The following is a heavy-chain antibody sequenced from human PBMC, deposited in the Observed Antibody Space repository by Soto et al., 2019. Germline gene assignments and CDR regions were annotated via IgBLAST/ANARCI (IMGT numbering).Heavy chain of an antibody. Sequence: EVQLLESGGGLVQPGGSLRLSCAASGFTFSSYAMSWVRQAPGKGLEWVSAISGSGGSTYYADSVKGRFTISRDNSKNTLYLQMNSLRAEDTAVYYCAKSGDLDSSSEYSFDYWGQGTLVTVSS. D-gene: IGHD6-6*01. V-gene: IGHV3-23*01. CDR1: GFTFSSYA. J-gene: IGHJ4*02. CDR2: ISGSGGST. CDR3: AKSGDLDSSSEYSFDY.